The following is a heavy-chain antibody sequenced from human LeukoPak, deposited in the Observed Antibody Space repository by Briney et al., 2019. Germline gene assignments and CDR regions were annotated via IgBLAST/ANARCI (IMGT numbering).Heavy chain of an antibody. Sequence: SGPALVKPTQTLTLTCTFSGFSLSTSGVRVSWIRQPPGKALEWLARIDWDDDKFYSTSLKTRLTISKDTSKNQVVLTMTNMDPVDTATYYCARQGYSSSWSEFDYWGQGTLVTVSS. V-gene: IGHV2-70*04. CDR3: ARQGYSSSWSEFDY. CDR2: IDWDDDK. D-gene: IGHD6-13*01. J-gene: IGHJ4*02. CDR1: GFSLSTSGVR.